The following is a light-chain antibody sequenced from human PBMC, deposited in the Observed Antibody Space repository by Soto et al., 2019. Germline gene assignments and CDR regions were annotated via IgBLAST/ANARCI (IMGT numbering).Light chain of an antibody. CDR2: GAS. CDR1: QSVSSN. CDR3: QQYENWPLT. Sequence: EIGMTQSPATLSVSPGERATLSCRASQSVSSNLAWYQQKLGQAPRLLIYGASTRAIGIPARFSGSGSGKDSILTISSLQSEDFAVYYCQQYENWPLTFGGGTKVEIK. J-gene: IGKJ4*01. V-gene: IGKV3-15*01.